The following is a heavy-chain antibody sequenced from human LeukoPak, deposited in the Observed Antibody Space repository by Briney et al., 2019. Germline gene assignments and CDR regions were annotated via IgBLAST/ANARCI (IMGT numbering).Heavy chain of an antibody. V-gene: IGHV4-39*01. Sequence: SETLSLTCTVSGGSTSISNYYWGWLRQPPGKGLEWTGSFYYRGNTYYNPSLKSRVTISVDTSKSQFSLKLNSVTAADTAVYYCARKQWVMYYFDSWGQGTLVTVSS. J-gene: IGHJ4*02. CDR3: ARKQWVMYYFDS. CDR2: FYYRGNT. CDR1: GGSTSISNYY. D-gene: IGHD6-19*01.